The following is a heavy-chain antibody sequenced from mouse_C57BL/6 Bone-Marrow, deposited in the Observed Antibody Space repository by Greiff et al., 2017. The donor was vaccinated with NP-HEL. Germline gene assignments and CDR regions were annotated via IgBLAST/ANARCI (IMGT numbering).Heavy chain of an antibody. V-gene: IGHV5-12*01. CDR3: ARFITTVVDYAMDY. J-gene: IGHJ4*01. CDR1: GFTFSDYY. CDR2: ISNGGGST. Sequence: DVQLVESGGGLVQPGGSLKLSCAASGFTFSDYYMYWVRQTPEKRLEWVAYISNGGGSTYYPDTVKGRFTISRDNAKNTLYLQMSRLKSEDTAMYYCARFITTVVDYAMDYWGQGTSVTVSS. D-gene: IGHD1-1*01.